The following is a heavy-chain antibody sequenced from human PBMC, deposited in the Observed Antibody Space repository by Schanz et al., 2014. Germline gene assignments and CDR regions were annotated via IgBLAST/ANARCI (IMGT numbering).Heavy chain of an antibody. V-gene: IGHV3-7*03. CDR2: IKGDSSEK. CDR1: GFTFSDHW. D-gene: IGHD5-12*01. CDR3: ARDPNSVNEIDY. J-gene: IGHJ4*02. Sequence: VQLVESGGALVQPGGSLRLSCSASGFTFSDHWMSWVRQPPGKGLEWVANIKGDSSEKNYVYSVKGRFTLSRDNAKNSMYMQMNCLRVEDTAVYYCARDPNSVNEIDYWGQGTLVTVSS.